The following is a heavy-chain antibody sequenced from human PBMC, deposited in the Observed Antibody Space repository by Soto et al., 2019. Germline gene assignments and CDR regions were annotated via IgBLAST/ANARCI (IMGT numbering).Heavy chain of an antibody. Sequence: PGESLKISCQGSGYSFSTYWIGWVRQLPGKGLEWMGIIYAGDSETRYSPSFQGQVTISVDKSISTAFLQWTSLKDSDTAIYYCVRRRYSSGWYTDYWGQGTQVTVPQ. V-gene: IGHV5-51*01. CDR3: VRRRYSSGWYTDY. CDR2: IYAGDSET. CDR1: GYSFSTYW. D-gene: IGHD6-19*01. J-gene: IGHJ4*02.